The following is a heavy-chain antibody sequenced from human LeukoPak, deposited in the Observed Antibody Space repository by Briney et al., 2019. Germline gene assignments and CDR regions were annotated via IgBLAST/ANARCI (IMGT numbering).Heavy chain of an antibody. CDR2: INHSGIT. J-gene: IGHJ4*02. V-gene: IGHV4-34*01. D-gene: IGHD3/OR15-3a*01. Sequence: PSETLSLTCAVYGGSFSGYYWSWIRQPPGKGLEWFGEINHSGITNYNPSLKSRVTISVDTSKNQFSLKLSSVTAADTAVYYCARQTGSGLFILPGGQGTLVTVSS. CDR3: ARQTGSGLFILP. CDR1: GGSFSGYY.